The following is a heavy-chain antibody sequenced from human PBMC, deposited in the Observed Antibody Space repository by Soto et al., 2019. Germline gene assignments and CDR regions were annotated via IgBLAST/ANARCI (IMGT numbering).Heavy chain of an antibody. CDR1: GGSFSGYY. CDR3: ARGKIPSLSDY. J-gene: IGHJ4*02. Sequence: SEALSLTCAVYGGSFSGYYCSWIRQPPGKGLEWIGEINHSGSTNYNPSLKSRVTISVDTSKNQFSLKLSSVTAADTAVYYCARGKIPSLSDYWGKGTLVTVSS. V-gene: IGHV4-34*01. CDR2: INHSGST. D-gene: IGHD2-21*01.